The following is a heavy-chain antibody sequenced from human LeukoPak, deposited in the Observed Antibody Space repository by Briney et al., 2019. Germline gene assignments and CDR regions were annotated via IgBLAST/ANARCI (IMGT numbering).Heavy chain of an antibody. V-gene: IGHV1-46*01. CDR3: ARRHFIAVAGEPPGYYYYYMDV. CDR1: GYTFTSYA. D-gene: IGHD6-19*01. Sequence: ASVKVSCKASGYTFTSYAMNWVRQAPGQGLEWMGIINPTGDSTSYAQKFQGRVTITADKSTSTAYMELSSLRSEDTAVYYCARRHFIAVAGEPPGYYYYYMDVWGKGTTVTVSS. CDR2: INPTGDST. J-gene: IGHJ6*03.